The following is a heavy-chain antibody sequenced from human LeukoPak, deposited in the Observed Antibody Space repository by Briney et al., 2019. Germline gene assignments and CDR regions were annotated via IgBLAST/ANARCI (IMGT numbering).Heavy chain of an antibody. CDR3: ASLLPPIYCSSTSCYRYNYYYMDV. D-gene: IGHD2-2*01. J-gene: IGHJ6*03. V-gene: IGHV4-34*01. CDR2: SNDSGGT. Sequence: SETLSLTCAVSGGTFSGYYWSWIRQPPGKRLEWVGESNDSGGTNYNPSLKSRVTISADKSKNQVSLKLTSVTAADTAVYYCASLLPPIYCSSTSCYRYNYYYMDVWGKGTTVTVSS. CDR1: GGTFSGYY.